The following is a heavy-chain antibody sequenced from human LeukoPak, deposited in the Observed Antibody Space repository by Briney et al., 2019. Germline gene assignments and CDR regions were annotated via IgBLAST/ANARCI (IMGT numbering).Heavy chain of an antibody. J-gene: IGHJ4*02. V-gene: IGHV4-34*01. CDR2: ASDGAGT. CDR1: GGSFNTYF. D-gene: IGHD5-24*01. CDR3: ARGEMATITLD. Sequence: SENLSLTCAVYGGSFNTYFWGWLRQPPGQGLEWIGEASDGAGTDYNPSLKSRVTISVDTSKNQFSLKLSSVTAADTAVYYCARGEMATITLDWGQGTLVTVSS.